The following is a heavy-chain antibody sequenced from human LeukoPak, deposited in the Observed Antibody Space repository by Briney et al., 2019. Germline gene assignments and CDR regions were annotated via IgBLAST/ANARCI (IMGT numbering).Heavy chain of an antibody. CDR2: ISAYNGNT. V-gene: IGHV1-18*01. CDR1: GYTFTSYG. CDR3: ARDSDTAMVTPFDY. Sequence: HWASVKVSCKASGYTFTSYGISWVRQAPGQGLEWMGWISAYNGNTNYAQKLQGRVTMTTDTSTSTAYMELSSLRSEDTAVYYCARDSDTAMVTPFDYWGQGTLVTVSS. J-gene: IGHJ4*02. D-gene: IGHD5-18*01.